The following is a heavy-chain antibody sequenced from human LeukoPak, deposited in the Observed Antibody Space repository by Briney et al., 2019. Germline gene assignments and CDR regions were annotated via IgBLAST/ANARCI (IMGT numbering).Heavy chain of an antibody. Sequence: PSETLSLTCTVSGVSISSYYGIWLPHPPGKAREGLGYIYYSGSTNYTPPLKSRVTISVDTSKNHFSLNLRSVPPAHTPVYYCARGEQLIDYWRRGTLV. CDR2: IYYSGST. CDR3: ARGEQLIDY. J-gene: IGHJ4*02. CDR1: GVSISSYY. D-gene: IGHD6-13*01. V-gene: IGHV4-59*08.